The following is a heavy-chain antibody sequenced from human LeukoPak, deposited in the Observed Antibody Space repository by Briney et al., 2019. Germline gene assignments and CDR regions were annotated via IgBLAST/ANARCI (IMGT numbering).Heavy chain of an antibody. CDR3: ARSYYGEFDY. V-gene: IGHV4-30-2*01. Sequence: SQTLSLTCAVSGGSISSGGYSWSWIRQPPGKGLEWIGYIYHSGSTYYNPSLKSRVTISVDRSKNQFSLKLSSVTAADTAVYYCARSYYGEFDYWGQGTLVTASS. CDR1: GGSISSGGYS. J-gene: IGHJ4*02. D-gene: IGHD4-17*01. CDR2: IYHSGST.